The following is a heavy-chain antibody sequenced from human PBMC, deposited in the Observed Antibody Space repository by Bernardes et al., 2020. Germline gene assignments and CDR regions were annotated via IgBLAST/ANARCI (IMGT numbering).Heavy chain of an antibody. CDR3: TTDGVVVAAIKFYYFDY. J-gene: IGHJ4*02. CDR2: IKSKTDGGTT. Sequence: GSLSRSSAAAGFTFSNAWMSWVRPAPGKGLEWVGRIKSKTDGGTTDYAAPVKGRFTISRDDSKNTLYLQMNSLKTEDTAVYYCTTDGVVVAAIKFYYFDYWGQGTLVTVSS. CDR1: GFTFSNAW. D-gene: IGHD2-15*01. V-gene: IGHV3-15*01.